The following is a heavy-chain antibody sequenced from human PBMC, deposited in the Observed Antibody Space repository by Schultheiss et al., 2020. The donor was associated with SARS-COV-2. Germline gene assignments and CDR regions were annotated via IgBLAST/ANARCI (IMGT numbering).Heavy chain of an antibody. Sequence: SLKISCAASGFTFSSYAMHWVRQAPGKGLEWVAVISYDGSNKYYADSVKGRFTISRDNSKNTLYLQMNSLRAEDTAVFYCAKDSGGTGSSSSGVVDYWGQGTQVTVSS. J-gene: IGHJ4*02. V-gene: IGHV3-30-3*01. CDR2: ISYDGSNK. CDR3: AKDSGGTGSSSSGVVDY. D-gene: IGHD6-6*01. CDR1: GFTFSSYA.